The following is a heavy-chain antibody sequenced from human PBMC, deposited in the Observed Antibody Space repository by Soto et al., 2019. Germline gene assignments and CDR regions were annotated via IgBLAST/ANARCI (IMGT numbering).Heavy chain of an antibody. CDR2: IIPIFGTA. D-gene: IGHD2-21*02. CDR1: GGTFSSYA. CDR3: ARVGDTYCGGDCLSWFDP. Sequence: SVKVSCKASGGTFSSYAISWVRQAPGQGLEWMGGIIPIFGTANYAQKFQGRVTITADESTSTAYMELSSLRSEDTAVYYCARVGDTYCGGDCLSWFDPWGQGTLVTVSS. J-gene: IGHJ5*02. V-gene: IGHV1-69*13.